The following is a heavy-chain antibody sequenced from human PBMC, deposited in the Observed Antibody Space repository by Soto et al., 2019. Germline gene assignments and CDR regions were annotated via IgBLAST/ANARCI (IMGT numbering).Heavy chain of an antibody. Sequence: PGGSLRLSCVASGVTFNKYALAWVRPAPGKGLEWVSAISGSGASTYDADSVKGRFTISRDNSNNTLYLQMNSLRAEDTAVYYCAKTPGVITVITSFDHWGQGTPVNRSS. D-gene: IGHD3-16*01. CDR1: GVTFNKYA. J-gene: IGHJ4*02. V-gene: IGHV3-23*01. CDR2: ISGSGAST. CDR3: AKTPGVITVITSFDH.